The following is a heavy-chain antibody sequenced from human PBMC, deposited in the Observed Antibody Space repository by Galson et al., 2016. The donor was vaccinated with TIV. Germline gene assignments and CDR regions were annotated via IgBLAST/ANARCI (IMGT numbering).Heavy chain of an antibody. J-gene: IGHJ4*02. D-gene: IGHD2/OR15-2a*01. CDR3: AVWSNIYYCAL. CDR1: GYTFINYY. CDR2: IDPNSGGT. V-gene: IGHV1-46*01. Sequence: SVKVSCKASGYTFINYYMHWVRQAPGQGLEWVGVIDPNSGGTTYAQKFQGRVTMTRDTSTSTVYMELSSLRSGDTAVFYCAVWSNIYYCALWGQGTLITVSS.